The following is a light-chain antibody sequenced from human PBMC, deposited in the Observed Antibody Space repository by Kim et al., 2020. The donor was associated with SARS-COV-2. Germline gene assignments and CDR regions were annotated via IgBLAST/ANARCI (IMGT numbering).Light chain of an antibody. Sequence: SPGERDPLSCRARQSVISYISSYQQKPGQAPRLLIYSASTRATGIPARFSGSGSGTEFTLTISSLQSEDFAVYYCQQYNNWPLLTFGGGTKVDIK. CDR1: QSVISY. CDR2: SAS. V-gene: IGKV3-15*01. CDR3: QQYNNWPLLT. J-gene: IGKJ4*01.